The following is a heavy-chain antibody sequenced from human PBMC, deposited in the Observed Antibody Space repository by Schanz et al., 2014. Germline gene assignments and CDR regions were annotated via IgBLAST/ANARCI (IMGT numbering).Heavy chain of an antibody. Sequence: EVKLLESGGHLVQPGGSLRLSCVASGFTFSTYAMSWVRQAPGKGPEWVSAISGSGASTYYADSVKGRFTISRDNSKNTLYLQMNSLRAEDTAVYDCAKDQGSYGAGSYSYFDYWGQGTLATVSS. J-gene: IGHJ4*02. CDR2: ISGSGAST. V-gene: IGHV3-23*01. CDR3: AKDQGSYGAGSYSYFDY. D-gene: IGHD3-10*01. CDR1: GFTFSTYA.